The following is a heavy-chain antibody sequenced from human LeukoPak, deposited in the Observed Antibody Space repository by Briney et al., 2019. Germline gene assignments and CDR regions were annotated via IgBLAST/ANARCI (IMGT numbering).Heavy chain of an antibody. V-gene: IGHV3-48*03. Sequence: GESLRLSCAASGFTFSSYEMSWVRQAPGKGLEWVAYISGSGFAIYYADSVKGRFTISRDNAKNSLYLQMNSLRAEDTAVYYCAREGDVYKWNDGYYFDHWGQGPLVTVSS. D-gene: IGHD1-20*01. CDR2: ISGSGFAI. CDR1: GFTFSSYE. CDR3: AREGDVYKWNDGYYFDH. J-gene: IGHJ4*02.